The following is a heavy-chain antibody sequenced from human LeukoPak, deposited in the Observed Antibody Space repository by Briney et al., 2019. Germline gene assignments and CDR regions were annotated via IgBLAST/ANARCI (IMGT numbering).Heavy chain of an antibody. Sequence: GGSLRLSCAASGFTFSSYAMNWVRQAPGKGLEWVSVISYTGHSTYYADFVKGRFAISRDNSKSTLYLHMNSLRAEDTAVYYCGKGTVAGTWGNNWFDPWGPGTLVTVSS. J-gene: IGHJ5*02. CDR1: GFTFSSYA. V-gene: IGHV3-23*01. D-gene: IGHD3-16*01. CDR2: ISYTGHST. CDR3: GKGTVAGTWGNNWFDP.